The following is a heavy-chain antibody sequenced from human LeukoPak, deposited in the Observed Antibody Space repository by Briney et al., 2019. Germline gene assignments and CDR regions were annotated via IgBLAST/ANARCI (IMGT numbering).Heavy chain of an antibody. D-gene: IGHD6-19*01. J-gene: IGHJ4*02. CDR2: ISGSGDST. Sequence: GGPLRLSCAASGFTSRFTSSSCAMTWVRQAPGKGLEWVSGISGSGDSTYYADSVKGRFTISRDNSKNMLYLQMNSLRAEDTATYYCAARPTSAAVAPSDYWGQGTLVTVSS. V-gene: IGHV3-23*01. CDR3: AARPTSAAVAPSDY. CDR1: GFTSRFTSSSCA.